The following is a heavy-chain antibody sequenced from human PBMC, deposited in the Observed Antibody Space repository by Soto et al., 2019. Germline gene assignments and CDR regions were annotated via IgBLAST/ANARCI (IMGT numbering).Heavy chain of an antibody. J-gene: IGHJ3*01. CDR2: IGGRGNSA. CDR3: VREGRGSFDF. D-gene: IGHD5-12*01. CDR1: GFIFTNDA. V-gene: IGHV3-23*01. Sequence: VGSLRLSCAASGFIFTNDAMNWVRQAPGKGLEWVSVIGGRGNSAYYADSVQGRFTISRDNSKNTLSLQMSSLTADDTAIYYCVREGRGSFDFWGRGTMVTVSS.